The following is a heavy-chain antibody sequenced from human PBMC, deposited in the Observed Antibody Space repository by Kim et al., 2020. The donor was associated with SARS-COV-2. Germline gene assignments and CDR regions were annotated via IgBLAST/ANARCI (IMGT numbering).Heavy chain of an antibody. J-gene: IGHJ4*02. V-gene: IGHV1-69*01. D-gene: IGHD4-17*01. Sequence: ANYAQTFQGRVTITADESTSTAYMELSSLRSEDTAVYYCASPNDYGELDYWGQGTLVTVSS. CDR2: A. CDR3: ASPNDYGELDY.